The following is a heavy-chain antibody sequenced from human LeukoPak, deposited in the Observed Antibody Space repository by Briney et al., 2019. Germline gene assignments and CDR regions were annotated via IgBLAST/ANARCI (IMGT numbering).Heavy chain of an antibody. CDR1: GFTFSSYW. CDR3: AKKGQADDNGKPD. J-gene: IGHJ4*02. D-gene: IGHD1-1*01. V-gene: IGHV3-23*01. Sequence: PGGSLRLSCAASGFTFSSYWMSWVRQAPGKGLECVSAIRRGVGSTYYADSAKGRFTISRDNSKNTLYLQMNNLRADDTAVYYCAKKGQADDNGKPDWGQGTLVTVSS. CDR2: IRRGVGST.